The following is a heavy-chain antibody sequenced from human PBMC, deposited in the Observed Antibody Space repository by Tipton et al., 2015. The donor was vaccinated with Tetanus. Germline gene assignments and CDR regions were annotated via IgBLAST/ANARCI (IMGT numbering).Heavy chain of an antibody. CDR2: INHSGST. J-gene: IGHJ5*02. D-gene: IGHD2-2*01. CDR1: GGSFSGYN. V-gene: IGHV4-34*01. Sequence: TLSLTCAVYGGSFSGYNWSWIRQPPGKGLEWIGDINHSGSTNYSPSLKSRVTISVDTSKNQFPLNLNSVTAADTAIYYCARGLTSPSMGVWFDPWGQGTLVTVSS. CDR3: ARGLTSPSMGVWFDP.